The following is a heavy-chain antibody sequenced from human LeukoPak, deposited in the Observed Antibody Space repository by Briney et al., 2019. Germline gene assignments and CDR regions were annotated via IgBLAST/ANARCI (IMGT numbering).Heavy chain of an antibody. CDR1: GYTFASYD. Sequence: ASVNVSCKASGYTFASYDINWVRPATGQGLEWMGWMNPNSGNTGYAQKFQGRVTMTRDTSISTVYMELSSLTSDDTAVYFCARGARGAGSYFPDYWGQGTPVTVSS. CDR3: ARGARGAGSYFPDY. CDR2: MNPNSGNT. J-gene: IGHJ4*02. V-gene: IGHV1-8*01. D-gene: IGHD1-26*01.